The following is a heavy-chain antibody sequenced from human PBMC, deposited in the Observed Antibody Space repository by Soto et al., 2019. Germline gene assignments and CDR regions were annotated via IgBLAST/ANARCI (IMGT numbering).Heavy chain of an antibody. CDR2: ISTFNSDA. J-gene: IGHJ3*02. Sequence: ASVKVSCKASGYTFTSYGISWVRQAPGQGLEWMGWISTFNSDANYAQKFRGRVTMTTDTSTNTAYMELRSLRADDTAVYYCVRDFFPSGSSYIDTFDIWGQ. CDR3: VRDFFPSGSSYIDTFDI. D-gene: IGHD3-10*01. V-gene: IGHV1-18*01. CDR1: GYTFTSYG.